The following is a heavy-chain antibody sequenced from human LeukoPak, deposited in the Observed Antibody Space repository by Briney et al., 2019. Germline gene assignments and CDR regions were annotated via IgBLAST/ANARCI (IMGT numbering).Heavy chain of an antibody. Sequence: NPSETLSLTYAVSGGSVNGYYWSWIRQTPGMGLEWIGYIYSSGDINYNPSLTSRLTMSVDTSNNQVSLKLSSVTAADTAVYFCARQPPNTASFDYWGQGTLVTVSS. V-gene: IGHV4-59*02. CDR3: ARQPPNTASFDY. D-gene: IGHD2-21*02. CDR2: IYSSGDI. J-gene: IGHJ4*02. CDR1: GGSVNGYY.